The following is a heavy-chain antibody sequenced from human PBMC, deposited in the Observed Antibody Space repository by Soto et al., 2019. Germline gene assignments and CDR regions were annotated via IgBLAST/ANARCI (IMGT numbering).Heavy chain of an antibody. CDR1: GFTFGTYW. V-gene: IGHV3-74*01. CDR3: ARLPRGDYYYYYMDV. CDR2: INSDGSST. Sequence: PGGSLRLSCVASGFTFGTYWMHGVRQVPGKGLVWVSRINSDGSSTSYADSVKGRFTMSRDNAKNTLYLQMNSLRAEDTAVYYCARLPRGDYYYYYMDVWGKGTTVTVSS. J-gene: IGHJ6*03.